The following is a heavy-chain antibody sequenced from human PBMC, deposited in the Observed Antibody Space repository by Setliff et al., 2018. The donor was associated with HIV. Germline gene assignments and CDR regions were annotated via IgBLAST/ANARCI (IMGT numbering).Heavy chain of an antibody. CDR2: ISAYNGDT. CDR3: ATYHYYDSSAYFIDLYYFDY. V-gene: IGHV1-18*01. CDR1: GYTFTSYG. D-gene: IGHD3-22*01. Sequence: VASVKVSCKASGYTFTSYGISWVRQAPGQGLEWMGWISAYNGDTNYEQKLQGRVTMTTDTSTSTAHMELRSLRSDDTAVYYCATYHYYDSSAYFIDLYYFDYWGQGTLVTVSS. J-gene: IGHJ4*02.